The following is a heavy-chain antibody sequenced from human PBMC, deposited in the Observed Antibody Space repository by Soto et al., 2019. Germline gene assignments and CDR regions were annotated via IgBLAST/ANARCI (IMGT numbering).Heavy chain of an antibody. J-gene: IGHJ4*02. D-gene: IGHD6-13*01. CDR1: GFTFDDYA. CDR3: AKGIAAALFDY. Sequence: PGGSLRLSCAASGFTFDDYAMHWVRQAPGKGLEWVSGISWNSGSIGYADSVKGRFTISRDNAKNSLYLQMNSLRAEDTALYYCAKGIAAALFDYWGQGTLVTVPQ. V-gene: IGHV3-9*01. CDR2: ISWNSGSI.